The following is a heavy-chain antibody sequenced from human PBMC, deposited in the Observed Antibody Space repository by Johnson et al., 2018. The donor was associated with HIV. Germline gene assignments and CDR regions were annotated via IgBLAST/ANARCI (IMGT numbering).Heavy chain of an antibody. J-gene: IGHJ3*02. D-gene: IGHD3-22*01. V-gene: IGHV3-30*04. CDR3: AKVFSSWPPDSRDAFDI. CDR1: GFTFSTYA. Sequence: QMQLVESGGGLVKPGRSLRLSCAASGFTFSTYAMHWVRQAPGKGLEWVTIISYDGSHKYYADSLRGRFNISRDNSKNTLYLQMNSLRAEDTAVYYCAKVFSSWPPDSRDAFDIWGQGTLVSVYS. CDR2: ISYDGSHK.